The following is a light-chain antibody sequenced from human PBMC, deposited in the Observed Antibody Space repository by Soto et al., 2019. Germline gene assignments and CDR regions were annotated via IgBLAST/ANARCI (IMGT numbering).Light chain of an antibody. V-gene: IGKV1-33*01. CDR3: QQFDNLPLT. CDR1: QDISNY. J-gene: IGKJ4*01. CDR2: DAS. Sequence: DIQMTQSPSSLSASVGDRVTITCQASQDISNYLNWYQQKPGKAPKILIYDASVLVAGVPSRFSGGGSGTHFTRTISSLHDEDVATYYCQQFDNLPLTFGGGTKVEIK.